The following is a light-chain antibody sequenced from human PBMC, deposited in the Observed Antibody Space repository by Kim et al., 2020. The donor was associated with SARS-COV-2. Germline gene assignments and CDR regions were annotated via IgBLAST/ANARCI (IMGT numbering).Light chain of an antibody. CDR2: GAS. J-gene: IGKJ4*01. V-gene: IGKV3-15*01. CDR1: QSVRSN. Sequence: VSPGERATLSCRASQSVRSNLAWYQQKVGQAPRLLIYGASTRATSVPARFSGSGSGTEFSLTISSLQSEDFAVYYCHQYNNWPLTFGGGTKVDIK. CDR3: HQYNNWPLT.